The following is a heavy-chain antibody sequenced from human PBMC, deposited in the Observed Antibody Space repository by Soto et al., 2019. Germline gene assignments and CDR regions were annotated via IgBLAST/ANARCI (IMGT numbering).Heavy chain of an antibody. CDR1: GFTFSSYA. D-gene: IGHD3-22*01. J-gene: IGHJ3*02. Sequence: GGSLRLSCAASGFTFSSYAMSWVRQAPGKGLEWVSAISGSGGSTDYVDSVKGRFTISRDNSKNTLYLQMNSLRAEDTAVYYCARFMGGYYSDAFDIWGQGTMVTVSS. CDR3: ARFMGGYYSDAFDI. V-gene: IGHV3-23*01. CDR2: ISGSGGST.